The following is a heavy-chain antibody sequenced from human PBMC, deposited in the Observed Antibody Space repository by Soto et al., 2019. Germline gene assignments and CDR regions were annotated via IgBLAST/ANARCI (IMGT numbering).Heavy chain of an antibody. J-gene: IGHJ6*02. D-gene: IGHD1-26*01. CDR1: GGSFSGYY. V-gene: IGHV4-34*01. Sequence: SETLSLTCAVYGGSFSGYYWSWIRQPPGKGLEWIGEINNSGSTNYNPSLKSRVTISVDTSKNQFSLKLSSVTAADTAVYYCARIRATYYYYYGMDVWRQGTTVTVSS. CDR2: INNSGST. CDR3: ARIRATYYYYYGMDV.